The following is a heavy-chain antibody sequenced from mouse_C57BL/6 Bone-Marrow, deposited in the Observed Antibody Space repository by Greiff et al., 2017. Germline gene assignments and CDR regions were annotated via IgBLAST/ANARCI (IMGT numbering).Heavy chain of an antibody. CDR3: ASGYGSSYVWFAY. D-gene: IGHD1-1*01. CDR1: GFTFSSYG. CDR2: ISSGGSYT. V-gene: IGHV5-6*01. J-gene: IGHJ3*01. Sequence: EVQLVESGGDLVKPGGSLKLSCAASGFTFSSYGMSWVRQTPDQRLEWVATISSGGSYTYYPDSVKGRFTISRDNAKNTLYLQMSSLKSEDTAMYDCASGYGSSYVWFAYWGQGTLVTVSA.